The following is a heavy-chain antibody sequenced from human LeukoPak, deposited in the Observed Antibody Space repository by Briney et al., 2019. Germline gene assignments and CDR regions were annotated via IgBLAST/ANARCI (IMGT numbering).Heavy chain of an antibody. J-gene: IGHJ1*01. Sequence: GGSLRLSCAVSGFTFSSYGMHWVRQAPGKGLEWVAVISYDGGNKYYADSVKGRFTISRDNSKNTLYLQMNSLRAEDTAVYYCANGGYYYDSSGYRIFGLGYFQHWGQGTLVTVSS. V-gene: IGHV3-30*18. D-gene: IGHD3-22*01. CDR1: GFTFSSYG. CDR3: ANGGYYYDSSGYRIFGLGYFQH. CDR2: ISYDGGNK.